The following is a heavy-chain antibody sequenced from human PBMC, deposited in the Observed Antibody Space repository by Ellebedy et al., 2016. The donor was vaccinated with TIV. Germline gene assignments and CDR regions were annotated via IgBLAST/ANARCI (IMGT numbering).Heavy chain of an antibody. J-gene: IGHJ3*02. CDR1: GYSFSTHT. V-gene: IGHV1-18*01. CDR2: INPYNDKT. D-gene: IGHD4-17*01. Sequence: ASVKVSCXASGYSFSTHTINWVRQAPGQGLEWMGWINPYNDKTIFAQKFQGRVTMTTDTSTNTAYMELRSLRSDDTAVYYCARDRDYGDLRRPYHEAFDIWGQGTLVTVSS. CDR3: ARDRDYGDLRRPYHEAFDI.